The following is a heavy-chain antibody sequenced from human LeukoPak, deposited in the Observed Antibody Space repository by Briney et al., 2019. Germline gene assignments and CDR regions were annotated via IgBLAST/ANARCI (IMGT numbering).Heavy chain of an antibody. Sequence: GASVKVSCKAPGYTFTNYVIHWVRQAPGQRPEWMGWINAGNGDTKYSHHFQGRVTITRDTSASTAYMEMSSLTSEDTALYYCARDDCGDTCYPGGYWGQGTLVTVSS. CDR3: ARDDCGDTCYPGGY. CDR2: INAGNGDT. D-gene: IGHD2-21*01. V-gene: IGHV1-3*01. J-gene: IGHJ4*02. CDR1: GYTFTNYV.